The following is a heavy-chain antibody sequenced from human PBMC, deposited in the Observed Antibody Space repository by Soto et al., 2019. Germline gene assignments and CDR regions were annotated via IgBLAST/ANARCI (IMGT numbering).Heavy chain of an antibody. D-gene: IGHD4-17*01. J-gene: IGHJ5*02. CDR1: GGSISSYY. CDR2: IYYSGST. V-gene: IGHV4-59*01. CDR3: ARDLRGWFDP. Sequence: PSETLSLTCTVPGGSISSYYWSWIRQPPGKGLEWIGYIYYSGSTNYNPSLKSRVTISVDTSKNQFSLKLSSVTAADTAVYYCARDLRGWFDPWGQGTLVTVSS.